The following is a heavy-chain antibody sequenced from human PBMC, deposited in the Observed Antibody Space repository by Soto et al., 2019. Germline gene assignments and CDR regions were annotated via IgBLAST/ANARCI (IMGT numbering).Heavy chain of an antibody. CDR1: GGTFSSYT. Sequence: QVQLVQSGAEVKKPGSSVKVSCKASGGTFSSYTISWVRQAPGQGLEWMGRIIPILGKANYAQKFQGRVTITADKSTSTAYMELSSLRSEDTAVYYCAREAGDYGDYYYYYYYMDVWGKGTTVTVSS. D-gene: IGHD4-17*01. J-gene: IGHJ6*03. V-gene: IGHV1-69*08. CDR2: IIPILGKA. CDR3: AREAGDYGDYYYYYYYMDV.